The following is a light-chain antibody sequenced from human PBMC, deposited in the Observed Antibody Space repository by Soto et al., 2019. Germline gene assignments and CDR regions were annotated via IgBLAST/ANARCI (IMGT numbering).Light chain of an antibody. V-gene: IGKV3-20*01. Sequence: ETVLTQSPGTLSLSPGERVTLSCRASQSVCSSCLAWYQQNPRQSPRLLIYGASSRATGIPDRFSGSGSGTDFTLTISRLESEDFAVYYCQHYGTTPWTFGQGTKV. CDR1: QSVCSSC. J-gene: IGKJ1*01. CDR3: QHYGTTPWT. CDR2: GAS.